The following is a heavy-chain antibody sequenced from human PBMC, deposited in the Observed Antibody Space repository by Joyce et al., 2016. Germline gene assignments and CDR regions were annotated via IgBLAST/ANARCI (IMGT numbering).Heavy chain of an antibody. Sequence: EVHMVESGGGLVKPGGSLRLSCAASGFIFSRYTMMWVRQAPGKVLGWVSSISISSNYKNYADSVKGRFTISRDNANNSVYLQMNSLRAEDTAVYYCVPNYYNDMDVWCHGTTVTVSS. J-gene: IGHJ6*02. V-gene: IGHV3-21*01. CDR3: VPNYYNDMDV. CDR1: GFIFSRYT. CDR2: ISISSNYK.